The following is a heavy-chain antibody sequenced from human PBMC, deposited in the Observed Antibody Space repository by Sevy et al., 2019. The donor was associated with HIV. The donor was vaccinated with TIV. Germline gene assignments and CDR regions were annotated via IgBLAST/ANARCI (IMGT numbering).Heavy chain of an antibody. CDR2: INHREVT. CDR1: SGSFSDFY. D-gene: IGHD3-3*01. J-gene: IGHJ4*02. CDR3: VRFDTKIKIFGVPRGGY. Sequence: SETLSLTCTVYSGSFSDFYWNWIRQSPGKGLEWIGKINHREVTNYNPSLKSRVTISADASNRQFSLKLTSVTAADTAVYYCVRFDTKIKIFGVPRGGYWGPGTLVTVSS. V-gene: IGHV4-34*01.